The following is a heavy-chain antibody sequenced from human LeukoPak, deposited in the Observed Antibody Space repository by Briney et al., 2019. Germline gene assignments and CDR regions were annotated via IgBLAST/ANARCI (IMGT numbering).Heavy chain of an antibody. Sequence: PSETLSLTCTVSGYSISSGYYWGWIRQPPGEGLEWIGSINHSGSTYYNPSLRSRVTISVDTSKNQFSLKLSSVIAADTAVYYCARAQYYDYVWGSYRNWGQGTLVTVSS. D-gene: IGHD3-16*02. J-gene: IGHJ4*02. CDR2: INHSGST. V-gene: IGHV4-38-2*02. CDR1: GYSISSGYY. CDR3: ARAQYYDYVWGSYRN.